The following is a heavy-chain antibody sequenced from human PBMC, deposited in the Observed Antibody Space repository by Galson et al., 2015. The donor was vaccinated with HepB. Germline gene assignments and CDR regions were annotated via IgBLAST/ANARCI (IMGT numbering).Heavy chain of an antibody. J-gene: IGHJ4*02. V-gene: IGHV3-23*01. CDR3: ASTTWRDKNWPIFDS. D-gene: IGHD1-1*01. Sequence: SLRLSCAASGFTFSRNAMSWVRQAPGKGLEWVSSLTGSSGLTNIADSAKGRFSISRDNSKNTLYLQMNSLRVEDTAFYYCASTTWRDKNWPIFDSWGQGTLVTVSS. CDR1: GFTFSRNA. CDR2: LTGSSGLT.